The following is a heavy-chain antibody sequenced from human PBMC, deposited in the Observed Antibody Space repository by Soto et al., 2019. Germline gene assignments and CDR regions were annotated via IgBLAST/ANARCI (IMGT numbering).Heavy chain of an antibody. CDR2: ISYDGSNK. V-gene: IGHV3-30*18. Sequence: GGSLRLSCAASGFTFSSHGMHWVRQAPGKGLEWVAVISYDGSNKYYADSVKGRFTISRDNSKNTLYLQMNSLRAEDTAVYYCAKVLAAPTFDYWGQGTLVTVSS. D-gene: IGHD3-3*02. CDR1: GFTFSSHG. CDR3: AKVLAAPTFDY. J-gene: IGHJ4*02.